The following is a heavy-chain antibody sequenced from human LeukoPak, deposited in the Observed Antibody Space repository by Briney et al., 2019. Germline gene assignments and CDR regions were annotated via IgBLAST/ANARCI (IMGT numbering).Heavy chain of an antibody. CDR3: ARGRFLEWLLPDYFDY. CDR1: GYTFNSYC. D-gene: IGHD3-3*01. V-gene: IGHV1-18*01. J-gene: IGHJ4*02. Sequence: ASVKVSCKASGYTFNSYCISWVRQAPGQGLEWMGWISAYNGNTNYAQKLQGRVTMTTDTSTSTAYMELRSLRSDDTAVYYCARGRFLEWLLPDYFDYWGQGTLVTVSS. CDR2: ISAYNGNT.